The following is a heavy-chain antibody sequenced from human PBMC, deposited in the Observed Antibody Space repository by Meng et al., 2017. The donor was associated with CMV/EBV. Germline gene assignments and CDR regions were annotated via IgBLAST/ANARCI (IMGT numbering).Heavy chain of an antibody. J-gene: IGHJ5*02. V-gene: IGHV1-18*01. D-gene: IGHD2-2*01. CDR3: ARLDVVVPAAMYWFDP. Sequence: ASVKVSCKASGYTFTSYGISWVRQAPGQGLEWMGWISAYNGNTNYAQKLQGRVTMTTDTSTSTAYMELRSLRSDDTAVYYCARLDVVVPAAMYWFDPWGQGTLVTV. CDR2: ISAYNGNT. CDR1: GYTFTSYG.